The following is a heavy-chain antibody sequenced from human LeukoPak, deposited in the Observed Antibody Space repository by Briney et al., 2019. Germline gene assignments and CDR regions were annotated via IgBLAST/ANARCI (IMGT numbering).Heavy chain of an antibody. J-gene: IGHJ4*02. Sequence: GGSLRLSSAASGFTFSSYAMHWVRQAPGKGLEWVAVISYDGSNKYYADSVKGRFTISIDNSKNTLYLQMNSLRGEDTAVYYCARGATHYYDSSGYYYGDYGGQGTLGTVSS. D-gene: IGHD3-22*01. CDR3: ARGATHYYDSSGYYYGDY. CDR2: ISYDGSNK. V-gene: IGHV3-30*04. CDR1: GFTFSSYA.